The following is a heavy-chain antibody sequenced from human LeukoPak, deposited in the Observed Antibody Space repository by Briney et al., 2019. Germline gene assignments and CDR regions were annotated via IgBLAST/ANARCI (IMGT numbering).Heavy chain of an antibody. Sequence: PGGSLRLSCAASGFIFSSSAMNWVRQAPGKGLEWVSTISDNGGNTYYPDPVKGRFTISRDNSKNTLYLQMNSLRAEDTAVYYCAKSAYYDLWGQGTLVTVSS. V-gene: IGHV3-23*01. CDR1: GFIFSSSA. J-gene: IGHJ4*02. D-gene: IGHD3-22*01. CDR2: ISDNGGNT. CDR3: AKSAYYDL.